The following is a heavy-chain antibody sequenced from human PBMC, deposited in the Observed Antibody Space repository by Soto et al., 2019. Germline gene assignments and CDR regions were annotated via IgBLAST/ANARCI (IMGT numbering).Heavy chain of an antibody. CDR2: ISAYNGNT. J-gene: IGHJ4*03. CDR1: GYTFTSYG. V-gene: IGHV1-18*03. D-gene: IGHD3-10*01. CDR3: ARDQNVLLWFGELSSFDY. Sequence: QVQLVQSGAEVKKPGASVKVSCKASGYTFTSYGISWVRQAPGQWLEWMGWISAYNGNTNYAQKLQGRVTMTTDTSTSSAFMELRRMRSDDMSVYYCARDQNVLLWFGELSSFDYWGHGNLVTVSS.